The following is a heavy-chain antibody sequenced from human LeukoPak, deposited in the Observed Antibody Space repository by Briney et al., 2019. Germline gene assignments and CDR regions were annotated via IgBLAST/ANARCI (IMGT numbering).Heavy chain of an antibody. V-gene: IGHV4-34*01. CDR3: ARGDYDSSGLL. D-gene: IGHD3-22*01. CDR2: INHSGST. CDR1: GGSFSGYY. J-gene: IGHJ4*02. Sequence: SETLSLTCAVYGGSFSGYYWSWIRQPPGKGLEWIGEINHSGSTNYNPSLKSRVTISVDTSKNQFSLKLSSVTAADTAVYYCARGDYDSSGLLWGQGTLVTVSS.